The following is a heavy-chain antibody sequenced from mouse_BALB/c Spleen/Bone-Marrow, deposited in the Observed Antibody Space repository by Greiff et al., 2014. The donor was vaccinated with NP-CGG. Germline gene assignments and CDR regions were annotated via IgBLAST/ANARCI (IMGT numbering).Heavy chain of an antibody. D-gene: IGHD1-1*01. CDR2: IDPANGDT. CDR1: GFNIKDTY. V-gene: IGHV14-3*02. J-gene: IGHJ1*01. Sequence: EVQLVESGSELVKPGASVKLSCAASGFNIKDTYMHWVKQRPEQGLEWIGRIDPANGDTKYDPKFQGKATITADTSSNTAYLQLSSLTSENTAVYYCTRPSFYYGSRYWYFDVWGAGTTVTVSS. CDR3: TRPSFYYGSRYWYFDV.